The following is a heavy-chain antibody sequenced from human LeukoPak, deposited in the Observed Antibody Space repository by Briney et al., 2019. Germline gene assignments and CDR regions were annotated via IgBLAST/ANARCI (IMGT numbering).Heavy chain of an antibody. J-gene: IGHJ6*03. Sequence: ASVKVSCKASGYTFTGYYMHWVRQAPGQGLEWMGWISAYNGNTNYAQKLQGRVTMTTDTSTSTAYMELRSLRSDDTAVYYCARDSRVVGYSYGSSPTYYYYYYMDVWGKGTTVTVSS. V-gene: IGHV1-18*04. CDR1: GYTFTGYY. CDR3: ARDSRVVGYSYGSSPTYYYYYYMDV. D-gene: IGHD5-18*01. CDR2: ISAYNGNT.